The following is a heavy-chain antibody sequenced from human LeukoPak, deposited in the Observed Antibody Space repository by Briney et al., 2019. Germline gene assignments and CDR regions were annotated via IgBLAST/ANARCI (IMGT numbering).Heavy chain of an antibody. CDR2: IKQDGSKK. Sequence: GGSLRLSCAASGFTVNSNCMRWVRQAPGKGLEWVANIKQDGSKKSYVDSVKGRFTISRDNAKNSLYLQMNSLRAEDTAIYYCTRVGYIDEGIDYWGQGTLVTVSS. V-gene: IGHV3-7*04. J-gene: IGHJ4*02. CDR1: GFTVNSNC. CDR3: TRVGYIDEGIDY. D-gene: IGHD5-24*01.